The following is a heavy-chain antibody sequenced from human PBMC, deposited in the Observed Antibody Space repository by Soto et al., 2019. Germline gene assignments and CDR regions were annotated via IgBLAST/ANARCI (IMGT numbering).Heavy chain of an antibody. Sequence: SETLSLTCAVYGGSFSGYYWSWIRQPPGKGLEWIGEINHSGSTNYNPSLKSRVTISVDTSKNQFSLKLSSVTAADTAVYYCARLRRPMTTVTKRPRNNWFDPWGQGTLVTVSS. CDR3: ARLRRPMTTVTKRPRNNWFDP. J-gene: IGHJ5*02. V-gene: IGHV4-34*01. D-gene: IGHD4-17*01. CDR2: INHSGST. CDR1: GGSFSGYY.